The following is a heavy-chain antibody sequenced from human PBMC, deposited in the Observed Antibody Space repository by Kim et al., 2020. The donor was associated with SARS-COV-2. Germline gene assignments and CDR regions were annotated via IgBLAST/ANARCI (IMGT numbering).Heavy chain of an antibody. J-gene: IGHJ3*02. V-gene: IGHV3-15*01. CDR3: TTSGYDFWSGYYEADDAFDI. Sequence: RFTISRDDSKNTLYLQMNSLKTEDTAVYYCTTSGYDFWSGYYEADDAFDIWGQGTMVTVSS. D-gene: IGHD3-3*01.